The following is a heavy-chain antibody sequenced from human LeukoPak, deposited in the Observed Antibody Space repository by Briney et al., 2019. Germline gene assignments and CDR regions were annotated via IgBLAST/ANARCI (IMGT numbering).Heavy chain of an antibody. CDR1: GFTFSSYG. CDR2: ISYDGSNK. CDR3: AKLVIAVAAGGDY. J-gene: IGHJ4*02. Sequence: GGSLRLSCAACGFTFSSYGMHWVRQARGKGLEGVAVISYDGSNKYYSDSAKGRFTISRDKSKNTLYLQMNGLRAEDTAVYYCAKLVIAVAAGGDYWGQGTLVTVSS. V-gene: IGHV3-30*18. D-gene: IGHD6-19*01.